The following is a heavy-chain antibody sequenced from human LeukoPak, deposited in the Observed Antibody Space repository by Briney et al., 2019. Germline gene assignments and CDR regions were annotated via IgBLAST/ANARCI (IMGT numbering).Heavy chain of an antibody. CDR3: ARGPWFEGPHAFDI. CDR2: IYYSGST. V-gene: IGHV4-31*03. D-gene: IGHD3-10*01. Sequence: PSETLSLTCTVSGGSISSGGYYWSWIRQHPGKGLEWIGYIYYSGSTYYNPSLKSRVTISVDTSKNQFSLKLSSVTAADTAVYYCARGPWFEGPHAFDIWGQGTMVTVSS. J-gene: IGHJ3*02. CDR1: GGSISSGGYY.